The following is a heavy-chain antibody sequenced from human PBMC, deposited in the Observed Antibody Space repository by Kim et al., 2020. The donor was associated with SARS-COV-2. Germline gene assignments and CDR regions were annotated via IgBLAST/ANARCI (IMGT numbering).Heavy chain of an antibody. J-gene: IGHJ6*02. Sequence: AESVKGRFTISRDNSKSTLYLQMNSLRAEDTAVYYCARARGGSYYYGMDVWGQGTTVTVSS. CDR3: ARARGGSYYYGMDV. V-gene: IGHV3-30*01. D-gene: IGHD1-26*01.